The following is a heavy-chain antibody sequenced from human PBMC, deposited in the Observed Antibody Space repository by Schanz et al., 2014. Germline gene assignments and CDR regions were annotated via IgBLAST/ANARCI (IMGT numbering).Heavy chain of an antibody. J-gene: IGHJ4*02. CDR2: TYYSSRWYN. V-gene: IGHV6-1*01. CDR3: ARERIAVAGTGFDY. D-gene: IGHD6-19*01. Sequence: QIQLQQSGPGLAKPSQTLSLTCVISGDSVSSNSGAWNWIRQSPSRGLEWLGRTYYSSRWYNDYALSMKSQITINPDTSTNQFSLQMNSVTPEDTAVYYCARERIAVAGTGFDYWGQGTLVTVSS. CDR1: GDSVSSNSGA.